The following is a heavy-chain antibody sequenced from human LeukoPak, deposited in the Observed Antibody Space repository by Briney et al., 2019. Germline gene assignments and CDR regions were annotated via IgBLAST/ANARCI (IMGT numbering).Heavy chain of an antibody. V-gene: IGHV5-51*01. J-gene: IGHJ5*02. Sequence: GESLKISCKGSGYSFTSYWIGWVRQMPGKGLEWMGIIYPGDSDTRYSPSFQRQVTISADKSISTTYLQWSSVKNSDTAMYYCARSRGSSAWFDPWGQGTLVTVSS. CDR1: GYSFTSYW. CDR3: ARSRGSSAWFDP. D-gene: IGHD6-6*01. CDR2: IYPGDSDT.